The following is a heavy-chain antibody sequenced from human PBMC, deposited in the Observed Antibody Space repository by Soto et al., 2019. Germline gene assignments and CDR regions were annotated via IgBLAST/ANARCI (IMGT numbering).Heavy chain of an antibody. J-gene: IGHJ6*03. V-gene: IGHV3-21*01. Sequence: EVQLVESGGGLVKPGGSLRLSCAASGFTFSSYSMNWVRQAPGQGLEWVSSISSSTTYIYYADSVKGRFTISRDNAKSSLDLQMTGLRAEDTAVYYCARRFKGLSTSIYYMDVWGKGTTVTVSS. CDR3: ARRFKGLSTSIYYMDV. CDR2: ISSSTTYI. CDR1: GFTFSSYS.